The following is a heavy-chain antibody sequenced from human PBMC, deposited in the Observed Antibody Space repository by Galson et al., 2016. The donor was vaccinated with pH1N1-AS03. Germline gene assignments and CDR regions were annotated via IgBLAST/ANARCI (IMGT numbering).Heavy chain of an antibody. CDR1: GYTFTGFY. D-gene: IGHD6-19*01. Sequence: SVKVSCKASGYTFTGFYVHWVRQAPGQGLEWMGWIDPNSGVTNYAQKFQAWVTMTRETSSNTAHMELSGLKSDDTAVYYCARGGGWPNHFEYWGQGTLVTVSS. V-gene: IGHV1-2*04. J-gene: IGHJ4*02. CDR3: ARGGGWPNHFEY. CDR2: IDPNSGVT.